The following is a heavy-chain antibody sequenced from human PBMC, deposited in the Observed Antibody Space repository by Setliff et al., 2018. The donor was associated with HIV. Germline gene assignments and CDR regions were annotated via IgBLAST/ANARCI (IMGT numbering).Heavy chain of an antibody. CDR1: GGSISSSSYY. J-gene: IGHJ4*02. Sequence: KSSGTLSLTCTVAGGSISSSSYYWGWIRQPPGEGREWLGSIFYSGSANYNPSLRSPVAISVDTSKNQFSLKLTAVTAADTAVYYCAREDSSYHYFDYCGQGMLVTVSS. D-gene: IGHD6-6*01. CDR3: AREDSSYHYFDY. V-gene: IGHV4-39*02. CDR2: IFYSGSA.